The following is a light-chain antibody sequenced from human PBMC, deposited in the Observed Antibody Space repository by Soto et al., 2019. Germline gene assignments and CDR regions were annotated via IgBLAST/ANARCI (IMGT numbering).Light chain of an antibody. CDR2: GNT. V-gene: IGLV1-40*01. CDR1: SSNIGAGYY. J-gene: IGLJ2*01. CDR3: QSYDSSLSGVV. Sequence: QAVVTQPPSVSGAPGQRVTISCTGSSSNIGAGYYVHWYQQRPGTAPKLLIYGNTNRPSGVPDRFSGSKSGTSASLAITGLQAEDEGDYYCQSYDSSLSGVVFGGGTKLTVL.